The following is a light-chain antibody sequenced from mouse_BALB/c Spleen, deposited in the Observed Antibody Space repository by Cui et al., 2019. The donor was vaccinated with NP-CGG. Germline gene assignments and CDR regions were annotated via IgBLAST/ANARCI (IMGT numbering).Light chain of an antibody. CDR3: ALWYSNHWV. Sequence: QAVVTHESALTTSPGETVTLTCRSSPGAVTTSNYANWVQEKPDHLFTGLIGGTNNRAPGVPARFSGSLIGDKAALTITGAQTEDEAIYFCALWYSNHWVFGGGTKLTVL. CDR2: GTN. CDR1: PGAVTTSNY. J-gene: IGLJ1*01. V-gene: IGLV1*01.